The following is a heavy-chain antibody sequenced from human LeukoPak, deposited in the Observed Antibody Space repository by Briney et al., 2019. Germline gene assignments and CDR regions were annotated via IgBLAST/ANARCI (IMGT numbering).Heavy chain of an antibody. CDR3: ARDRVAALSYRITMHDTYGMDV. Sequence: GASVKVSCKASGGTFSSYAISWVRQAPGQGLEWMGGIIPIFGTANYAQKFQGRVTITADESTSTAYMELSSLRSEDTAVYYCARDRVAALSYRITMHDTYGMDVWGQGTTVTVSS. V-gene: IGHV1-69*13. CDR1: GGTFSSYA. J-gene: IGHJ6*02. CDR2: IIPIFGTA. D-gene: IGHD3-10*01.